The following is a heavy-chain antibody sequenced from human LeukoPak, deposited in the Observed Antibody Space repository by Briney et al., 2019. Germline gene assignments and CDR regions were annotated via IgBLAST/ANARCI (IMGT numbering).Heavy chain of an antibody. CDR2: IYPGDSDP. CDR1: GYTFTTYW. CDR3: VRHGLGSSWFGFDY. V-gene: IGHV5-51*01. D-gene: IGHD6-13*01. J-gene: IGHJ4*02. Sequence: KISCKGSGYTFTTYWIGWVRQMPGKGLELMGIIYPGDSDPRYSPSFQGQVTISAYKSIRTAYLKWSSLKASDSAMYYCVRHGLGSSWFGFDYWGQGTLVTVSS.